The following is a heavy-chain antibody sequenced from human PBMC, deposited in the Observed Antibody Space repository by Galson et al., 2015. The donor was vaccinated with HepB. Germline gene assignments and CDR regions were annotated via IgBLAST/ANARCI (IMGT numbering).Heavy chain of an antibody. CDR1: GGSISSGGYS. CDR3: ARAAPVGAYCGGDCYSPWFDP. J-gene: IGHJ5*02. V-gene: IGHV4-30-2*01. CDR2: IYHSGST. D-gene: IGHD2-21*02. Sequence: TLSLTCAVSGGSISSGGYSWSWIRQPPGKGLEWIGYIYHSGSTYYNPSLKSRVTISVDRSKNQFSLKLSSVTAADTAVYYCARAAPVGAYCGGDCYSPWFDPWGQGTLVTVSS.